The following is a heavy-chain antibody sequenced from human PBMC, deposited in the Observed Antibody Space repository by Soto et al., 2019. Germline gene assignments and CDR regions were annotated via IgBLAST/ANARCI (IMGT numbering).Heavy chain of an antibody. D-gene: IGHD5-12*01. J-gene: IGHJ6*02. CDR1: GFTFSSYG. CDR3: ARDPGNSGYDFKYYYYGMDV. CDR2: IWYDGSNK. V-gene: IGHV3-33*01. Sequence: GGSLRLSCAASGFTFSSYGMHWVRQAPGKGLEWVAVIWYDGSNKYYADSVKGRFTISRDNSKNTLYLQMNSLRAEDTAVYYCARDPGNSGYDFKYYYYGMDVWGQGTTVTVSS.